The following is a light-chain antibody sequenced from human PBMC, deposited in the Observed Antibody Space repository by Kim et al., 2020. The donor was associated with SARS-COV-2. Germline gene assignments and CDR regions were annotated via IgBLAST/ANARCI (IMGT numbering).Light chain of an antibody. Sequence: GQSASISCRSSQSLVHKNGNTYLSWIQLRPGQSPRRLIYKISDRDSGVPDRFSGSGSGTDFTLRISRVEAEDVGVYYCMQGVYPFTSGQGTKLAI. CDR1: QSLVHKNGNTY. J-gene: IGKJ2*01. V-gene: IGKV2-30*02. CDR3: MQGVYPFT. CDR2: KIS.